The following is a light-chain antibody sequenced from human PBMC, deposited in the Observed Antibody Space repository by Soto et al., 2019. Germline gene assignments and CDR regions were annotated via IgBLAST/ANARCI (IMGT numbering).Light chain of an antibody. CDR3: QQYNNWPPFLT. CDR1: QSVSSN. V-gene: IGKV3-15*01. CDR2: GAS. Sequence: EIVMTQSPATLSVSPGERATLSCRASQSVSSNLAWYQQKPRQAPRLLIYGASTRATGIPARFSGSGSGTEFTLTISSLQSEDFAVYYCQQYNNWPPFLTFGGGTKVEIK. J-gene: IGKJ4*01.